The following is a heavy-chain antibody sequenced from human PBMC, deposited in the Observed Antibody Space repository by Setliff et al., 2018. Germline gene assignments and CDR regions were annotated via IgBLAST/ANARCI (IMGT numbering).Heavy chain of an antibody. Sequence: PGGSVRLSCAASGFTFSTYGLNWVRQAPGKGLEWISYLNNDGTTIYYADSVRGRFTISRDNARDSLYLQMNSLRAGDTAVYYCARVDDTAEGDWGQGTLVTVSS. D-gene: IGHD3-9*01. CDR1: GFTFSTYG. CDR2: LNNDGTTI. CDR3: ARVDDTAEGD. V-gene: IGHV3-48*04. J-gene: IGHJ4*02.